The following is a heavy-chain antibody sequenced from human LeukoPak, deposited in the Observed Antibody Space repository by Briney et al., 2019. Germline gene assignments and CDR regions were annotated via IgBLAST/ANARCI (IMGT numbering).Heavy chain of an antibody. Sequence: GGSLRLSCAASGFSFSVFWMHWVRQAPGKGPVWGSRIKTDGSITDYADSVKGRFTISRDNAKNTLYLQMNSLRAEDTAVYYCAKCFVPLGELFYYFDYWGQGTLVTVSS. CDR3: AKCFVPLGELFYYFDY. J-gene: IGHJ4*02. V-gene: IGHV3-74*01. CDR2: IKTDGSIT. D-gene: IGHD3-16*01. CDR1: GFSFSVFW.